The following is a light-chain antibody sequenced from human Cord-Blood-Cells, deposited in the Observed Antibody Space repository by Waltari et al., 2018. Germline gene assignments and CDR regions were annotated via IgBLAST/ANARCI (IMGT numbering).Light chain of an antibody. V-gene: IGLV3-25*03. J-gene: IGLJ3*02. Sequence: SYELTQPPSVSVSPGQTARITCSGAAFPKQPPYWYQQKPGQAPVLGIYKDSERPSGIPERFSGSSSGTTVTLTISGVQAEDEADYYCQSADSSGTWVFGGGTKLTVL. CDR3: QSADSSGTWV. CDR2: KDS. CDR1: AFPKQP.